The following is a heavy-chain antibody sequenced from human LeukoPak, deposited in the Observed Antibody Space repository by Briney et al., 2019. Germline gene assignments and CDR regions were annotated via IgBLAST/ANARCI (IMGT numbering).Heavy chain of an antibody. V-gene: IGHV1-2*02. J-gene: IGHJ4*02. D-gene: IGHD3-22*01. CDR2: INPDSGGT. CDR3: ARGRSKSIGDY. Sequence: ASVKVSCKASGYTFTGYYMHWVRQAPGQGLEWMGWINPDSGGTHYAPKFQGRVTMTRDTSISTAYMDVSSLTSDDTAVYYCARGRSKSIGDYWGQGTLVTVSS. CDR1: GYTFTGYY.